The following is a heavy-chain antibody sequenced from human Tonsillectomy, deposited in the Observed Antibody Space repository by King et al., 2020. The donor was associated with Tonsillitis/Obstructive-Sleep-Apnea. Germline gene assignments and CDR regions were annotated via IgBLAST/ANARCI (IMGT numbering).Heavy chain of an antibody. CDR1: GFTFSSYG. CDR2: ISFDGSNR. D-gene: IGHD2-2*01. J-gene: IGHJ6*02. CDR3: AKNPEVPAATHYYYYYGMDV. V-gene: IGHV3-30*18. Sequence: QLVQSGGGVVQPGRSLRLSCAASGFTFSSYGMHWVRQAPGKGLEWVAFISFDGSNRYYADSVKGRFTISRDNFKNTLHLQMSSLRAEDTALYYCAKNPEVPAATHYYYYYGMDVWGQGTTVTVSS.